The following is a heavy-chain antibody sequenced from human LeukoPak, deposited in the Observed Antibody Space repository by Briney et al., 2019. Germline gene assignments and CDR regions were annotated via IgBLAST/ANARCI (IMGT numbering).Heavy chain of an antibody. D-gene: IGHD3-22*01. CDR2: ISSSSIYI. J-gene: IGHJ5*02. CDR1: GFTISSYS. Sequence: GGSLRLSCAASGFTISSYSMNWVRQAPGKGLEWVSSISSSSIYIYYADSVKGRFTISRDNAKNSLYLQMNSLRAEDTAVYYCARAEHYYYDTSAYHTVTPREFDPWGQGTLVTVSS. CDR3: ARAEHYYYDTSAYHTVTPREFDP. V-gene: IGHV3-21*01.